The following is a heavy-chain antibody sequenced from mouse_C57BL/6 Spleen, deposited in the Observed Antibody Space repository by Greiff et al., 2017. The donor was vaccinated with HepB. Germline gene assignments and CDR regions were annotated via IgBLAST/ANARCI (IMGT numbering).Heavy chain of an antibody. V-gene: IGHV14-3*01. Sequence: EVQLQQSVAELVRPGASVKLSCTASGFNIKNTYMHWVKQRPEPGLEWIGRIDPANGNTKYAPKFQGKATITADTSSNTAYLQRSSLTSEDTAIYYCARRSIYYDYDWAMDYWGQGTSVTVSS. CDR1: GFNIKNTY. CDR3: ARRSIYYDYDWAMDY. J-gene: IGHJ4*01. CDR2: IDPANGNT. D-gene: IGHD2-4*01.